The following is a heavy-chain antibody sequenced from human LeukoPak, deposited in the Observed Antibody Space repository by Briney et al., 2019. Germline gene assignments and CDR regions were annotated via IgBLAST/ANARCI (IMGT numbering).Heavy chain of an antibody. D-gene: IGHD2-15*01. CDR2: INPNSGGT. Sequence: ASVKVSCKASGYTFTGYYMHWVRQAPGQGLEWMGWINPNSGGTNYAQKFQGRVTMTRDTSISTAYMELSRLRSDDTAVYYCVRDPCSGGSCYHRAAYYMDVWGKGTTVTISS. J-gene: IGHJ6*03. CDR3: VRDPCSGGSCYHRAAYYMDV. CDR1: GYTFTGYY. V-gene: IGHV1-2*02.